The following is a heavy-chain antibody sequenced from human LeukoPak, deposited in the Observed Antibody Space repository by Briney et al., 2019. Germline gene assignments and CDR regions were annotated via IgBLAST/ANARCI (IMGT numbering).Heavy chain of an antibody. CDR2: IYYSGST. D-gene: IGHD2-2*01. V-gene: IGHV4-39*02. CDR1: GGSISSSSYY. Sequence: SETLSLTCTVSGGSISSSSYYWGWIRQPPGKGLEWIGTIYYSGSTYYNPSLESRVTISVDTSMNQFSLKLSSVTAADTAVYYCARDPRWLTPDCTSTSCYENYFDPWGQGTLVTVSS. J-gene: IGHJ5*02. CDR3: ARDPRWLTPDCTSTSCYENYFDP.